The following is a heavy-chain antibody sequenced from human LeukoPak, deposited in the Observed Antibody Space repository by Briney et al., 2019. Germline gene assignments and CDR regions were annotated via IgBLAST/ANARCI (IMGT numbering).Heavy chain of an antibody. CDR2: IKQDGSEK. CDR3: VRAFGMSMVATYCFDY. D-gene: IGHD5-12*01. J-gene: IGHJ4*02. CDR1: GFTFSSYW. Sequence: GGSLRLSCAASGFTFSSYWMSWVRQAPGKGLEWVANIKQDGSEKYYVDSVKGRFAISRDNAKNSLCLQMSSLRAEDTAVYYCVRAFGMSMVATYCFDYWGQGTLVTVSS. V-gene: IGHV3-7*01.